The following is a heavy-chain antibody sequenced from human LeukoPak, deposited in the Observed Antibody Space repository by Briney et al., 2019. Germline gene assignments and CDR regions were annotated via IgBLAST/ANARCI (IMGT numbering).Heavy chain of an antibody. J-gene: IGHJ4*02. CDR3: ARDRQSYFDY. V-gene: IGHV4-34*01. Sequence: PSETLSLTCAVYGGSFSGYYWSWIRQPPGKELEWIGEINHSGSTNYNPSLKSRVTISVDTSKNQFSLKLSSVTAADTAVYYCARDRQSYFDYWGQGTLVTVSS. CDR1: GGSFSGYY. CDR2: INHSGST.